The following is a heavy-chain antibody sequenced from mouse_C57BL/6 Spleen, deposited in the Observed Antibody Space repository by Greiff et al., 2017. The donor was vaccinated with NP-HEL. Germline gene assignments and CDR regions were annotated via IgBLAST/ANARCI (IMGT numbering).Heavy chain of an antibody. Sequence: QVQLQQSGAELVRPGASVKLSCKASGYTFTDYYINWVKQRPGQGLEWIARIYPGSGNTYYNEKFKGKATLTAEKSSSTAYMQLSSLTSEDSAVYFCARFGNYGMFAYWGQGTLVTVSA. V-gene: IGHV1-76*01. CDR3: ARFGNYGMFAY. CDR1: GYTFTDYY. CDR2: IYPGSGNT. J-gene: IGHJ3*01. D-gene: IGHD2-1*01.